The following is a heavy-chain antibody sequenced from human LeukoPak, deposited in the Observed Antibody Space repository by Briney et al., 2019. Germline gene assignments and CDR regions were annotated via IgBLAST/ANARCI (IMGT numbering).Heavy chain of an antibody. CDR1: GYTFTSYG. J-gene: IGHJ3*02. CDR2: ISAYNGNT. V-gene: IGHV1-18*01. CDR3: ARDRRAVPDAFDI. D-gene: IGHD2-2*01. Sequence: ASVTVSCKASGYTFTSYGIGWVRQAPGQGLEWMGWISAYNGNTNYAQKLQGRVTMTTDTSTSTAYMELRSLRSDDTAVYYCARDRRAVPDAFDIWGQGTMVTVSS.